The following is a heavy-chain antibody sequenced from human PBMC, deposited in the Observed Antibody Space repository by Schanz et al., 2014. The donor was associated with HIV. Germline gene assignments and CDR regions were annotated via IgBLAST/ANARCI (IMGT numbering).Heavy chain of an antibody. D-gene: IGHD2-15*01. Sequence: QVQLVQSGAEVKKPGSSVKVFCRASGGTFINYAFSWVRQAPGQGPEWMGWINPYNGNTNSAQKFQGRVTMTRNTSINTAYMELSSLRSEDTAVYYCARGRFCSGGSCYHDYWGQGTLVTVSS. V-gene: IGHV1-8*02. CDR2: INPYNGNT. CDR1: GGTFINYA. J-gene: IGHJ4*02. CDR3: ARGRFCSGGSCYHDY.